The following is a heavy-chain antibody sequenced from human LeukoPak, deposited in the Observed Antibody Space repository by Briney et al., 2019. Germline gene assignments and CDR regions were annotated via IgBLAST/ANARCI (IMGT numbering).Heavy chain of an antibody. CDR1: GFTFSSYA. CDR2: ISGSGGST. J-gene: IGHJ4*02. D-gene: IGHD6-13*01. CDR3: AKDTRYSSSWNPDY. V-gene: IGHV3-23*01. Sequence: GGSLRLSCAASGFTFSSYAMSWVRQAPGKGLEWVSAISGSGGSTYYADSVKGRFTISRDNSKNTLYLQMNSLRAEDTAVYYCAKDTRYSSSWNPDYWGQGTLVTVSS.